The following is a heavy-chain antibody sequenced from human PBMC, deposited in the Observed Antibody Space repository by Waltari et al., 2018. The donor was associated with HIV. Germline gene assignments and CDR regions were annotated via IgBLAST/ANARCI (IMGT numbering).Heavy chain of an antibody. D-gene: IGHD6-19*01. CDR2: IIPILGTP. J-gene: IGHJ4*02. CDR3: VREGRSSTAWYYFDF. Sequence: QVQLVQSGAEVQKPGSSVKVSCKASGDTFSSYGIHWVRQAPGQGLEWIGGIIPILGTPIYAQMFQDRVTITADESTTTAYMDLRSLRSEDTAVYYCVREGRSSTAWYYFDFWGQGTLVTVSS. V-gene: IGHV1-69*11. CDR1: GDTFSSYG.